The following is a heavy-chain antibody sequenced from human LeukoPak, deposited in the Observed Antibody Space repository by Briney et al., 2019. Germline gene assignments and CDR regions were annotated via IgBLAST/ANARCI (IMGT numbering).Heavy chain of an antibody. CDR1: GFTFSTYG. D-gene: IGHD6-19*01. V-gene: IGHV3-33*01. CDR2: IWYDGSNK. Sequence: PGRSLRLSCAASGFTFSTYGLHWVRQAPGKGLEWVALIWYDGSNKYYAVSVKGRFTISRDNSKNTLYLQMNSLRAEDTAVYYCAREKQKYSSGWYYLDYWGQGTLVTVSS. CDR3: AREKQKYSSGWYYLDY. J-gene: IGHJ4*02.